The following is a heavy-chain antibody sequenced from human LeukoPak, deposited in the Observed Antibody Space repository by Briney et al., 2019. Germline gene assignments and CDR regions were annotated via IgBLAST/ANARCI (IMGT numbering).Heavy chain of an antibody. Sequence: ASVKVSCKVSGYTLTESSMHWVRQAPGKGLEWMGGFDPEDGETIYALKFQGRVTMTEDTSTDTAYMELSSLRSEDTAVYYCFVTYYDSSGSGWFDPWGQGTLVTVSS. D-gene: IGHD3-22*01. J-gene: IGHJ5*02. CDR1: GYTLTESS. V-gene: IGHV1-24*01. CDR2: FDPEDGET. CDR3: FVTYYDSSGSGWFDP.